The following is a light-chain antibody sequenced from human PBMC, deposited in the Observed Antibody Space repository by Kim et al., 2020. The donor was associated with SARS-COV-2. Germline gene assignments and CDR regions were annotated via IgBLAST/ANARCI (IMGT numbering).Light chain of an antibody. J-gene: IGKJ5*01. Sequence: ASRADGLTITCRASQVISNYLAWYQQKPGEVPKLLVYAASTLQSVVPSRFSGSGSGTDFTLTISSLQPEDVATYYCQKYNSAPLTFGQGTRLEIK. CDR2: AAS. V-gene: IGKV1-27*01. CDR3: QKYNSAPLT. CDR1: QVISNY.